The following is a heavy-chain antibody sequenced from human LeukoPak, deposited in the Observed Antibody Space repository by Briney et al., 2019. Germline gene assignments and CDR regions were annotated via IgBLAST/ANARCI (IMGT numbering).Heavy chain of an antibody. CDR1: GYSFTQYG. CDR2: VSGVNGNT. V-gene: IGHV1-18*01. J-gene: IGHJ4*02. D-gene: IGHD2-15*01. CDR3: ARANARVALADDFDH. Sequence: GASVKVSCKASGYSFTQYGISWVRQAPGQGPEWMGWVSGVNGNTVYAQRLQDRVTMAADTSTSAVYMDLRSLRSDDTAIYYCARANARVALADDFDHWGQGTLVTVSS.